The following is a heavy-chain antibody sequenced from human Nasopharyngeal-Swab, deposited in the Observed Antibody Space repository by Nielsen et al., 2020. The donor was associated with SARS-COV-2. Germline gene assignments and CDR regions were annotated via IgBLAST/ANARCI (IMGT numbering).Heavy chain of an antibody. V-gene: IGHV3-74*01. CDR1: GFTFSSYW. CDR2: INSDGSST. CDR3: ASSVAGTTSFDY. J-gene: IGHJ4*02. D-gene: IGHD6-19*01. Sequence: GESLKISCAASGFTFSSYWMHWVRQAPGKGLVWVSRINSDGSSTSYADSVKGRFTISRDNAKNTLYLQMNSLRAEDTAVYYCASSVAGTTSFDYWGQGTLVTVSS.